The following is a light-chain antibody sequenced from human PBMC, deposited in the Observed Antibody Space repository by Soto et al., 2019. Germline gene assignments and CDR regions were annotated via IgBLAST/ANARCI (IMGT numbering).Light chain of an antibody. V-gene: IGLV2-14*01. CDR3: SSYTSSSTLYV. J-gene: IGLJ1*01. CDR1: SSDIGDYNY. Sequence: QSALTQPPSASGSPGQSVTISCTGTSSDIGDYNYVSWYQQHPGKAPKLVIYEVSKRPSGVSDRFSGSKSGNTASLTISGLQAEDEADYYCSSYTSSSTLYVFGTGTKVTV. CDR2: EVS.